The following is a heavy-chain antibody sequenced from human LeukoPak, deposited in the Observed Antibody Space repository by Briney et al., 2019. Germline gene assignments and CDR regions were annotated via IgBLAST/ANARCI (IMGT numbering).Heavy chain of an antibody. Sequence: PSETLSLTCTVSGGSISSSRYYWGWLRQPPGKGLEWIASISYSGSSYYNPSLESRVTISVDTSKNQVSLQLSSVTAADTAVYYCVRDDYGDYTRRFDPWGQGTLVTVSS. CDR3: VRDDYGDYTRRFDP. CDR2: ISYSGSS. CDR1: GGSISSSRYY. V-gene: IGHV4-39*07. J-gene: IGHJ5*02. D-gene: IGHD4-17*01.